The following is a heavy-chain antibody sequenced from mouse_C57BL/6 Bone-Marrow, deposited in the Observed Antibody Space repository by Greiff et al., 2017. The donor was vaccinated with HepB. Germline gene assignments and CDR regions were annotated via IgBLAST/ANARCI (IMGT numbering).Heavy chain of an antibody. CDR2: IDPENGDT. D-gene: IGHD3-2*02. V-gene: IGHV14-4*01. Sequence: EVQLQQSGAELVRPGASVKLSCTASGFNIKDDYMHWVKQRPEQGLEWIGWIDPENGDTEYASKFQGKATITADTSSNTAYLQLSSLTSEDTAVYYCTTWGQLRPPFAYWGQGTLVTVSA. J-gene: IGHJ3*01. CDR3: TTWGQLRPPFAY. CDR1: GFNIKDDY.